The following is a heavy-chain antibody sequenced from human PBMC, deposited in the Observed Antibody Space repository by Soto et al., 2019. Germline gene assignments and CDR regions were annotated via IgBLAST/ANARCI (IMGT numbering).Heavy chain of an antibody. D-gene: IGHD2-21*01. Sequence: SETLSLTCTVSGDSINSRDWNWIRQPAGKGLEWVGRVSISGGSKYNPSLKNRVVMSIDTSENRFSLNLTSVTAADTAVYYCARGFQYYYFDSWGQGALVTVS. CDR2: VSISGGS. CDR3: ARGFQYYYFDS. V-gene: IGHV4-4*07. CDR1: GDSINSRD. J-gene: IGHJ4*02.